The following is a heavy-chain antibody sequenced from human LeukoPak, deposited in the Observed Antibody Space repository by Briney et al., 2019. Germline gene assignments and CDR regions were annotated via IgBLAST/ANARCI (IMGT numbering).Heavy chain of an antibody. CDR1: GFTFSSYA. CDR2: ISYDGSNK. Sequence: GGSLRVSCAASGFTFSSYAMHCVRQAPGKGLEWVAVISYDGSNKYYADSVKGRFTISRDNSKNTLYLQMNSLRAEDTAVYYCARDRAYLLFDYWGQGTLVTVSS. CDR3: ARDRAYLLFDY. V-gene: IGHV3-30*04. D-gene: IGHD1-26*01. J-gene: IGHJ4*02.